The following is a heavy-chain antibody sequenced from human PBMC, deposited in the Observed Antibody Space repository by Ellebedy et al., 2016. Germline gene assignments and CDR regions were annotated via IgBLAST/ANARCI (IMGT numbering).Heavy chain of an antibody. V-gene: IGHV3-11*03. CDR2: ISSRSSYT. J-gene: IGHJ6*02. Sequence: GESLKISXAASGFTFSDYYMSCIRQAPGKGLEWVSYISSRSSYTNYADSVKGRFTISGDKAKNSLYLQMNSLRAEDTAVYYCARFLNKSESRSSLSPYYYGLDVWGQGTTVTVSS. D-gene: IGHD3-10*01. CDR1: GFTFSDYY. CDR3: ARFLNKSESRSSLSPYYYGLDV.